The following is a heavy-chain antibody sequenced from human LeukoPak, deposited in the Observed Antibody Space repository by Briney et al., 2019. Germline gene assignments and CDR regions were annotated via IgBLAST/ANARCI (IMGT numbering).Heavy chain of an antibody. Sequence: ASVKVSCKASGYTFTGYYMHWVRQAPGPGLEWMGWINPNSGGTNHAQKFQGRVTMTGGTSISTSYMELSRLRSDDTAVYYCARDGEWELHDWFDPWGQGTLVTVSS. CDR1: GYTFTGYY. CDR3: ARDGEWELHDWFDP. J-gene: IGHJ5*02. D-gene: IGHD1-26*01. CDR2: INPNSGGT. V-gene: IGHV1-2*02.